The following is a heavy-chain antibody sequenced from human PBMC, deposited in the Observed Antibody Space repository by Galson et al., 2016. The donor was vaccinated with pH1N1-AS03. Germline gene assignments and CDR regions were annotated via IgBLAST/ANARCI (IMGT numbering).Heavy chain of an antibody. CDR2: INPNDGVT. J-gene: IGHJ6*02. CDR3: ARDPRGPCSSATCATTYYFDMDV. Sequence: SVKVSCKASGYTFTDFSVNWVRQAPGQGLEWMGWINPNDGVTNYAQKFDAWVTMTSDTSSSTAYMELRGLKSDDTAVYYCARDPRGPCSSATCATTYYFDMDVWGQGTTVIVSS. D-gene: IGHD1-26*01. V-gene: IGHV1-2*04. CDR1: GYTFTDFS.